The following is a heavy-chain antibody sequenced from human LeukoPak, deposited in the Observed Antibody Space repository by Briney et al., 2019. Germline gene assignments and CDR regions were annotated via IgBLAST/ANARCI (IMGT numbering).Heavy chain of an antibody. V-gene: IGHV3-7*01. CDR2: IKQDGSEN. Sequence: GGSLRLSCAVSGFTFNRHWMAWVRQAPGKGLEWVATIKQDGSENYYVESVKGRFTIVRDDGKNSVYLQMNSLRVEDTALYYCVRGPHYGAYADYFDYWGQGTLVTVSS. D-gene: IGHD4-17*01. J-gene: IGHJ4*02. CDR3: VRGPHYGAYADYFDY. CDR1: GFTFNRHW.